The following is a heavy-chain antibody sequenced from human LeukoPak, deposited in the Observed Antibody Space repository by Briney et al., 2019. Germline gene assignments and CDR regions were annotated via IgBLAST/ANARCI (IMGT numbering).Heavy chain of an antibody. CDR1: GFTFSSYW. J-gene: IGHJ1*01. D-gene: IGHD6-19*01. CDR2: INSDGSST. CDR3: AKDADQEQWLVPEYFQH. V-gene: IGHV3-74*01. Sequence: GGSLRLSCAASGFTFSSYWMHWVRQAPGKGLVWVSRINSDGSSTSYADSVKGRFTISRDNSKNTLYLQMNSLRAEDTAVYYCAKDADQEQWLVPEYFQHWGQGTLVTVSS.